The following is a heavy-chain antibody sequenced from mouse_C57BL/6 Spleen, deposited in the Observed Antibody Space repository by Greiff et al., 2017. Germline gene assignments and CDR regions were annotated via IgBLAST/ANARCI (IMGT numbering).Heavy chain of an antibody. J-gene: IGHJ1*03. Sequence: QVQLQQPGAELVRPGSSVKVSCKASGYTFTSYWMHWVKQRPIQGLEWIGNIDPSDSETNYNQKFKDKATLTVDKSSSTAYMQLSSLTSEDSAVYYCARITTVVDWYFDVWGTGTTVTVSS. V-gene: IGHV1-52*01. D-gene: IGHD1-1*01. CDR3: ARITTVVDWYFDV. CDR2: IDPSDSET. CDR1: GYTFTSYW.